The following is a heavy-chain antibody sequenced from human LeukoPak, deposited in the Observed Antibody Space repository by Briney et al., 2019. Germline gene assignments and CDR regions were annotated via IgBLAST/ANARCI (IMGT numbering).Heavy chain of an antibody. CDR1: GGSISSYY. V-gene: IGHV4-59*01. D-gene: IGHD3-3*01. Sequence: SETLSLTCTVSGGSISSYYWSWIRQPPGKGLEWIGYIYYSGSTNYNPSLKSRVTISVDTSKNQFSLKLSSVTAADTAVYYCARLGAGPTYYDFWSGYSSFYFDYWGQGTLVTVSS. CDR2: IYYSGST. J-gene: IGHJ4*02. CDR3: ARLGAGPTYYDFWSGYSSFYFDY.